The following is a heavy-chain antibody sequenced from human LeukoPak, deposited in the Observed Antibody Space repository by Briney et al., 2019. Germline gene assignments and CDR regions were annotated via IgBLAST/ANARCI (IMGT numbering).Heavy chain of an antibody. V-gene: IGHV4-39*01. CDR2: MYHNGSA. J-gene: IGHJ5*02. Sequence: SETLSLTCTVSGGSISSVSYYWGWIRQPPGKGLEWIGSMYHNGSAYYNPSLKSRVTISVDTSKNQFSLKLTSVTAADTAVYYCARHPSGRMWLQQGGWFDPWGQGTLVTVSS. D-gene: IGHD5-24*01. CDR1: GGSISSVSYY. CDR3: ARHPSGRMWLQQGGWFDP.